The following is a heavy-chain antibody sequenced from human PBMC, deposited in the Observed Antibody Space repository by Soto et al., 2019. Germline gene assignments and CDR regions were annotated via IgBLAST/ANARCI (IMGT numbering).Heavy chain of an antibody. D-gene: IGHD3-3*01. CDR2: ISSSSSYI. CDR3: ARELEGDFGYYTFGPWDS. CDR1: GFTFSSYS. J-gene: IGHJ5*01. Sequence: EVQLVESGGGLVKPGGALRLSCAASGFTFSSYSMNWVRQAPGKGLEWVSSISSSSSYIYYADSVKGRFTNSRDNAKNSLYLQVNSLRAEDTAVYYCARELEGDFGYYTFGPWDSWGHGTLVPVSS. V-gene: IGHV3-21*01.